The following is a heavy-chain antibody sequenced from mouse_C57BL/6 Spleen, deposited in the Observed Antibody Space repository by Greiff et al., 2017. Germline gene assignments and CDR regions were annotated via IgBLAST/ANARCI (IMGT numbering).Heavy chain of an antibody. CDR3: ARTTTPQEGFAY. CDR2: INPYNGGT. Sequence: EVKLQQSGPVLVKPGASVKMSCKASGYTFTDYYMNWVKQSHGKSLEWIGVINPYNGGTSYNQKFKGKATLTVDKSSSTAYMELNSLTSEDSAVYYCARTTTPQEGFAYWGQGTLVTVSA. CDR1: GYTFTDYY. D-gene: IGHD1-1*01. J-gene: IGHJ3*01. V-gene: IGHV1-19*01.